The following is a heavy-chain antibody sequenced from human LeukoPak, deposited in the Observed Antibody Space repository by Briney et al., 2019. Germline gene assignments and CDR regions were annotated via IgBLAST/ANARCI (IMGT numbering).Heavy chain of an antibody. D-gene: IGHD3-3*01. Sequence: SETLSLTCSVSGGSISSGGYYWSWIRQPPGKGLEWIGYIYYSGSTNYNPSLKSRVTISVDTSKNQFSLKLSSVTAADTAVYYCARDGPQGFWSGYYVWGQGTLATVSS. J-gene: IGHJ4*02. CDR2: IYYSGST. CDR1: GGSISSGGYY. CDR3: ARDGPQGFWSGYYV. V-gene: IGHV4-61*08.